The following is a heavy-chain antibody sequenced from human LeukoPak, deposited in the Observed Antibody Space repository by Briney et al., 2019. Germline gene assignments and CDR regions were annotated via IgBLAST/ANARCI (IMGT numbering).Heavy chain of an antibody. CDR2: ISHDGSNK. Sequence: LAGGSLRLSCAASGFTFSSYGMHWVRQAPGKGLEWVAVISHDGSNKYYADSVKGRFTISRDNSKNTLYLQMNSLRAEDTAVYYCARPHYDILTGYSGGGDYWGQGALVTVSS. D-gene: IGHD3-9*01. J-gene: IGHJ4*02. V-gene: IGHV3-30*03. CDR3: ARPHYDILTGYSGGGDY. CDR1: GFTFSSYG.